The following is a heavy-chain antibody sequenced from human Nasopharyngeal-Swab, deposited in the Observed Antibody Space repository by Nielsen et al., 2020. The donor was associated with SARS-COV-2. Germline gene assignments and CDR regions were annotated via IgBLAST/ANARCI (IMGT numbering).Heavy chain of an antibody. CDR3: AKDEGYSSSSPYFDY. V-gene: IGHV3-9*01. Sequence: SLKISCAASGFTFDGYAMHWVRQAPGKGLEWVSGISWNSGSIGYADSVKGRFTISRDNAKNSLYLQMNSLRAEDTALYYCAKDEGYSSSSPYFDYWGQGTLVTVSS. D-gene: IGHD6-6*01. J-gene: IGHJ4*02. CDR1: GFTFDGYA. CDR2: ISWNSGSI.